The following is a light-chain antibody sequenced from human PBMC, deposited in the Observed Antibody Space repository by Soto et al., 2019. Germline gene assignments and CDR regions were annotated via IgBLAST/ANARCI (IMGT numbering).Light chain of an antibody. CDR3: QQYNNWPRT. CDR2: DAS. CDR1: QSVSSN. V-gene: IGKV3-15*01. J-gene: IGKJ2*01. Sequence: EIVMTQSPGTLSVSPGERATLSCRASQSVSSNLAWYQQKPGQAPRLLISDASTRATGIPARFSGSGSGTDFTLTISSLEPEDFAVYYCQQYNNWPRTFGQGTKVDI.